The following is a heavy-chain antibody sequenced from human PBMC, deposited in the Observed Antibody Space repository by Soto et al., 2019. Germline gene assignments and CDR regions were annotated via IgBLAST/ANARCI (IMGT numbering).Heavy chain of an antibody. CDR1: GFPFSDYY. CDR3: ARTLVGGVVDY. V-gene: IGHV3-11*01. Sequence: GGSVRLSCEASGFPFSDYYMSLMRQAPGKGLDWVSYISNGGGTMHYADSVKGRFSMSRDNAKHSLYLQMNSLRAEDTAVYYCARTLVGGVVDYWGQGTLVTFSS. J-gene: IGHJ4*02. D-gene: IGHD3-10*01. CDR2: ISNGGGTM.